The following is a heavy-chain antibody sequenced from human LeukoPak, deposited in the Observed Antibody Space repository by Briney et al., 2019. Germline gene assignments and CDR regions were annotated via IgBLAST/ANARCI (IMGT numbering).Heavy chain of an antibody. Sequence: SVKVSCKASGGTFSSYAISWVRQAPGQGLEWMGRIIPIFGTANYAQKFQGRVTITPDESTSTAYMELSSLRSEDTAVYYCARESGYSSGWFDGGFDYWGQGTLVTVSS. CDR1: GGTFSSYA. CDR2: IIPIFGTA. J-gene: IGHJ4*02. CDR3: ARESGYSSGWFDGGFDY. D-gene: IGHD6-19*01. V-gene: IGHV1-69*13.